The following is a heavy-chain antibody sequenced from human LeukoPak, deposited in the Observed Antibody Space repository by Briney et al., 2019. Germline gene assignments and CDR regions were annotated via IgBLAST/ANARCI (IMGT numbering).Heavy chain of an antibody. V-gene: IGHV4-59*12. Sequence: PSETLSLTCTVSGGSISSYYWSWIRQPPGKGLGWIGYIYYSGSTNYNPSLKSRVTISVDTSKNQFSLKLSSVTAADTAVYYCARLGVSTVALYYYYYMDVWGKGTTVTISS. D-gene: IGHD3-10*01. CDR2: IYYSGST. CDR1: GGSISSYY. J-gene: IGHJ6*03. CDR3: ARLGVSTVALYYYYYMDV.